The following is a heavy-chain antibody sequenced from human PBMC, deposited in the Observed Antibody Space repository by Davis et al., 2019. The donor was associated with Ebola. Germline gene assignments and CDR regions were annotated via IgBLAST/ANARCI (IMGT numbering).Heavy chain of an antibody. CDR2: INAGNGNT. Sequence: ASVKVSCKASGYTFTSYAMHWVRQAPGQRLEWMGWINAGNGNTKYSQKFQGRVTITRDTSASTAYMELSSLRSEDTAVYYCAREGRYCSSTSCYIYYYYGMDVWGQGTTVTVSS. CDR3: AREGRYCSSTSCYIYYYYGMDV. V-gene: IGHV1-3*01. D-gene: IGHD2-2*02. J-gene: IGHJ6*02. CDR1: GYTFTSYA.